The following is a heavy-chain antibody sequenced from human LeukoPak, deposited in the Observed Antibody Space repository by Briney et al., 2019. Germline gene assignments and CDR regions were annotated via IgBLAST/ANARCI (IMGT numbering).Heavy chain of an antibody. CDR3: TTGAPRAYSGSYSNC. CDR1: GFSFSNAW. Sequence: GGSLRLSCAASGFSFSNAWMSWVRQAPGKGLEWVGRIKSKTDGGTTDYAAPVKGRFTISRDDSQNTLYLQMNSLKTEDTAVYYCTTGAPRAYSGSYSNCWGQGTLVTVSS. CDR2: IKSKTDGGTT. V-gene: IGHV3-15*01. J-gene: IGHJ4*02. D-gene: IGHD1-26*01.